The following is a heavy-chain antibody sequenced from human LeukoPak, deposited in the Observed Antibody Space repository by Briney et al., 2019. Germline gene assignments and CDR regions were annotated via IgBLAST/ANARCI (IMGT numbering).Heavy chain of an antibody. J-gene: IGHJ4*02. CDR3: ARGDSSSSGPDY. Sequence: SETLSLTCTVSGGSISSGTYYWSWIRQPAGKGLEWIGRIYTSESTTYNPSLKSRVTISVDTSKNQFSLKLSSVTAADTAVYYCARGDSSSSGPDYWGQGTLVTVFS. CDR1: GGSISSGTYY. D-gene: IGHD6-6*01. V-gene: IGHV4-61*02. CDR2: IYTSEST.